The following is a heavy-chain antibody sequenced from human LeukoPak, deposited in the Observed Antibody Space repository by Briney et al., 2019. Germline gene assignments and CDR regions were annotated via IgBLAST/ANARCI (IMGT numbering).Heavy chain of an antibody. CDR2: IYSSGST. CDR1: GGSISSYY. V-gene: IGHV4-59*01. J-gene: IGHJ4*02. Sequence: KASETLSLTCTVSGGSISSYYWSWIRQPPGKGLEWIGYIYSSGSTNYNPSLKSRVTISIDTSKNQFSLKLTSVTAADTAVYYCARDRPGGSSLDYWGQGTLVTVSS. CDR3: ARDRPGGSSLDY. D-gene: IGHD6-13*01.